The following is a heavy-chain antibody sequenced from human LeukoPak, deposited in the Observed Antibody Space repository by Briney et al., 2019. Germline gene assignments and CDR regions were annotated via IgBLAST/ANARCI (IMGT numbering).Heavy chain of an antibody. J-gene: IGHJ4*02. CDR3: ARGGGYSYGSGYFDY. CDR2: IYYSGST. D-gene: IGHD5-18*01. Sequence: PSETLSLTCTVSGGSISSYYWSWIRQPPGKGLEWIGYIYYSGSTNYNPSLKSRVTISVDTSKNQFSLKLSSVTAADTAVYYCARGGGYSYGSGYFDYWGQGTLVTVSS. V-gene: IGHV4-59*01. CDR1: GGSISSYY.